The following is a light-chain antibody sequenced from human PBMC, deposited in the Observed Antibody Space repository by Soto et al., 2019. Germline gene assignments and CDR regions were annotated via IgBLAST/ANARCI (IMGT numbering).Light chain of an antibody. CDR1: QSVTNSF. Sequence: VLTQSPGILSLSPGERATLSCRASQSVTNSFLAWYQQKPGQAPRLLIYGASRRATGIPDRFSGSGSGTDFTLSINRLEPEDFGVYYCQQYGTSPRTFGRGTKVEIK. J-gene: IGKJ1*01. V-gene: IGKV3-20*01. CDR3: QQYGTSPRT. CDR2: GAS.